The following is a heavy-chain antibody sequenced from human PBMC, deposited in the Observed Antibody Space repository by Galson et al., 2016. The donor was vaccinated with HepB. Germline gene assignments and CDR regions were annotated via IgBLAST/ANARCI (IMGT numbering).Heavy chain of an antibody. CDR2: IKRGGST. D-gene: IGHD2-2*01. CDR1: GLTVSTNY. J-gene: IGHJ5*02. Sequence: SLRLSCAASGLTVSTNYMSWVRQAPGQGLEWVSLIKRGGSTSYADSVKGRFTIPRDDSKNMVYLQMNSLRADDTAVYYRARDNSAFLGYRISTNCYGGGWFDPWGQGTLVTVSS. V-gene: IGHV3-53*01. CDR3: ARDNSAFLGYRISTNCYGGGWFDP.